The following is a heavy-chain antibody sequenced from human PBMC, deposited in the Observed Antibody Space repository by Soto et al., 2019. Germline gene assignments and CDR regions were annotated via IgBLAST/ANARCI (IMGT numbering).Heavy chain of an antibody. CDR3: TRHHPHHYDSSGYFDY. J-gene: IGHJ4*02. CDR2: IFYTGRT. Sequence: QLQMQEPGPGLVKPSETLSLTCTVSDGSISTSSYYWGWIRQSPGKGPEWIGTIFYTGRTYYNPSLESRVTLSLDTSKNQFSLHLTSVTAADTAVYYCTRHHPHHYDSSGYFDYWGQGTLVTVSS. V-gene: IGHV4-39*01. D-gene: IGHD3-22*01. CDR1: DGSISTSSYY.